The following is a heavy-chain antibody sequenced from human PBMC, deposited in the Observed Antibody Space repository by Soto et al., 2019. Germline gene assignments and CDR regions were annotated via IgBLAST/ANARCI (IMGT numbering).Heavy chain of an antibody. J-gene: IGHJ4*02. CDR1: GFTFRDYY. D-gene: IGHD3-3*01. V-gene: IGHV3-11*04. CDR2: ISPDGGNV. CDR3: ARDLGLRFLEWILDY. Sequence: PGGSLRLSCAASGFTFRDYYMTWLRQAPGKGLEWVSYISPDGGNVYYADSVKGRFTISRDNSKNTLYLQMNSLRAEDTAVYYCARDLGLRFLEWILDYWGQGTLVTVSS.